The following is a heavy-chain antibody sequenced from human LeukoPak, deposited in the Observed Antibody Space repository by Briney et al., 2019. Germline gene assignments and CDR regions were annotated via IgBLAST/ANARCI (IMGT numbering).Heavy chain of an antibody. CDR2: IRYDGSNK. V-gene: IGHV3-30*02. Sequence: GGSLRLSCAASGFAFSSYGMHWVRQAPGKGLEWVAFIRYDGSNKYYADSVKGRFTISRDNSKNTLYLQMNSLRAEDTAVYYCAKEAADNWNYVPNAFDIWGQGTMVTVSS. J-gene: IGHJ3*02. D-gene: IGHD1-7*01. CDR1: GFAFSSYG. CDR3: AKEAADNWNYVPNAFDI.